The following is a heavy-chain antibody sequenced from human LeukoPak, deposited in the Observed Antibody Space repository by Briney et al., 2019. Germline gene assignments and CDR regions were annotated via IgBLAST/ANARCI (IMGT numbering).Heavy chain of an antibody. CDR2: ISDSGGST. V-gene: IGHV3-23*01. CDR1: GFTFSSYA. D-gene: IGHD3-10*01. Sequence: PGGSLRLSCAASGFTFSSYAVSWVRQAPGKGLEWVSVISDSGGSTYYADFVKGRFTISRDNSKNTLFLQMNSLRAEDTAVYYCATNYKPHDYWGQGTLVTVSS. CDR3: ATNYKPHDY. J-gene: IGHJ4*02.